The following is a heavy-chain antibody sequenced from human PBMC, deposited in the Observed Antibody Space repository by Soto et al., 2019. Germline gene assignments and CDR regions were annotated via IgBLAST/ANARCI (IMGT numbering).Heavy chain of an antibody. J-gene: IGHJ3*02. CDR1: GGSISRYY. Sequence: SETLSLTCNVSGGSISRYYWSWIRQPPGKGLESIGYIFYTGSTNYNPSLKSRVTISVDTSENQVSLELRSVTAADTAVYYCARHPSASGDAFDIWGRGTMVTVS. CDR2: IFYTGST. V-gene: IGHV4-59*08. D-gene: IGHD6-13*01. CDR3: ARHPSASGDAFDI.